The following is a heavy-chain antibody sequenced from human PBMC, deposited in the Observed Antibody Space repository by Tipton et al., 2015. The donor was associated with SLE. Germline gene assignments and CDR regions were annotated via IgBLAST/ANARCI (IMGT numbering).Heavy chain of an antibody. D-gene: IGHD2-21*02. J-gene: IGHJ4*02. CDR3: ARGGDVNVVPSRSDRHFDY. CDR2: LYKSGSS. CDR1: GGSISTTGYY. Sequence: TLSLTCTVSGGSISTTGYYWSWIRQPAGKGLEWIGRLYKSGSSNYNAPLKSRLTMSVDKSKNQFSLNRSSVTAADTAVYYCARGGDVNVVPSRSDRHFDYWRQGFLVTVSS. V-gene: IGHV4-61*02.